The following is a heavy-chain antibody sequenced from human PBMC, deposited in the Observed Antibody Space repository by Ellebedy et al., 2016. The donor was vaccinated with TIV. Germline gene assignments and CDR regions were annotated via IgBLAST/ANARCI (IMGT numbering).Heavy chain of an antibody. Sequence: PGGSLRLSCAASGFTFSGYEMNWVRQAPGKGLEWVSSISSSSTYMYYGDPVKGRFTISRDNAKNSLYLQMDSLRAEDTAIYYCARRFGEFFDYWGQGTLVTVSS. D-gene: IGHD3-10*01. CDR3: ARRFGEFFDY. J-gene: IGHJ4*02. V-gene: IGHV3-21*01. CDR1: GFTFSGYE. CDR2: ISSSSTYM.